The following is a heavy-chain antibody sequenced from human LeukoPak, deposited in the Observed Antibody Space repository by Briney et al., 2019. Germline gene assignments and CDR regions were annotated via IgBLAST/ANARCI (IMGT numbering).Heavy chain of an antibody. V-gene: IGHV4-34*01. Sequence: SETLSLTCGVYGGSFSGYYWSWIRQPPGKGLEWIGEVNYSGNTNYNPSLRSRVAMSIDTSKNQYSLKLSSMTAADTAVYYCAPNPPATLSTITGPNWGRGILVTVSS. J-gene: IGHJ4*02. CDR2: VNYSGNT. D-gene: IGHD1-14*01. CDR3: APNPPATLSTITGPN. CDR1: GGSFSGYY.